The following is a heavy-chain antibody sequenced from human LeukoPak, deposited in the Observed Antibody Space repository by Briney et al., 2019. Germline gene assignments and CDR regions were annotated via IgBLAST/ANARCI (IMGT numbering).Heavy chain of an antibody. Sequence: GGSLRLSCAASGFTFSSYSMNWVRQAPGKGLEWVSSISSSSSYIYYADSVKGRFTISRDNAKNSLYLQMNSLRAEDTAVYYCARDFDIVVVPAAIGLAYYYGMDVWGQGTTVTVSS. CDR2: ISSSSSYI. CDR3: ARDFDIVVVPAAIGLAYYYGMDV. J-gene: IGHJ6*02. CDR1: GFTFSSYS. D-gene: IGHD2-2*02. V-gene: IGHV3-21*01.